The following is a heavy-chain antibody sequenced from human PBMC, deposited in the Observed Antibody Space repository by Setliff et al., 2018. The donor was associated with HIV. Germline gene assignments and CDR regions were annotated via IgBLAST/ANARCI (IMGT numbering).Heavy chain of an antibody. J-gene: IGHJ6*03. CDR3: ARGDMGPVDYYFYFMDV. D-gene: IGHD3-16*01. CDR2: IYPSGST. V-gene: IGHV4-4*09. CDR1: GGSFTDKY. Sequence: SETLSLTCTVSGGSFTDKYWTWIRQPPGKGLEWIGYIYPSGSTKYNPSLKSRVTISVDTSKKEFSLKLRSVTAAGTAVYYCARGDMGPVDYYFYFMDVGGKGTTVTVSS.